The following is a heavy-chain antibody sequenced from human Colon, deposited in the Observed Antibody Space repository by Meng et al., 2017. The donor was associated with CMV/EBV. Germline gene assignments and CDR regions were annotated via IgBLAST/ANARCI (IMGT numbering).Heavy chain of an antibody. D-gene: IGHD2/OR15-2a*01. V-gene: IGHV4-39*07. Sequence: SETLSLTCTVSGGSINNVHYYWGWFRQPPGEGLQWIGSIYNSGRTSYNSSLMSRVTVSIDTSTNQFSLKLTSVTAADTAVYFCAREQKTRISDAGLGYFRVDPWGQGALVTVSS. CDR1: GGSINNVHYY. CDR2: IYNSGRT. J-gene: IGHJ5*02. CDR3: AREQKTRISDAGLGYFRVDP.